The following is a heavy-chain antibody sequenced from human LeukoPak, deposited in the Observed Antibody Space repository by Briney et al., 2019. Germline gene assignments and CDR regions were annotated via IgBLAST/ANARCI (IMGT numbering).Heavy chain of an antibody. CDR2: IYSGGMT. D-gene: IGHD5-12*01. CDR3: ARGGYSFYNF. V-gene: IGHV4-59*02. J-gene: IGHJ4*02. CDR1: GGSVSSAY. Sequence: SETLSLTCTVSGGSVSSAYWSWIRQPPGKGLEWVGFIYSGGMTAYNPSLESRVTISVDTSKNQVLLRLNSVTAADTAVYFCARGGYSFYNFWGQGTLVTVS.